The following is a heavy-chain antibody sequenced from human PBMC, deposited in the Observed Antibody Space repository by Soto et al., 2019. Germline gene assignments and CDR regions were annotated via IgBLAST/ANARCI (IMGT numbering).Heavy chain of an antibody. J-gene: IGHJ4*02. CDR1: GFTFSSYA. V-gene: IGHV3-33*08. CDR3: ARDNLVVAPGDY. CDR2: IWYDGSNK. Sequence: GGSLRLSCAASGFTFSSYAMSWVRQAPGKGLEWVAVIWYDGSNKYYADSVKGRFTISRDNSKNTLYLQMNSLRAEDTAVYYCARDNLVVAPGDYWGQGTLVTVSS. D-gene: IGHD2-15*01.